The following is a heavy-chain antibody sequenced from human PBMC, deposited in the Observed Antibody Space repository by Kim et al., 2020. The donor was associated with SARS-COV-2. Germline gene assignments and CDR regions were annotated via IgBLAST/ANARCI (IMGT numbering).Heavy chain of an antibody. CDR1: GYTFTSYD. CDR3: ARGLWSGNTAYNWFDP. J-gene: IGHJ5*02. Sequence: ASVKVSCKASGYTFTSYDINWVRQATGQGLEWMGWMNPNSGNTSYAQKFQGRVTMTRNTSISTAYMELSSLRSEDTAVYYCARGLWSGNTAYNWFDPWGQGTLVTVSS. V-gene: IGHV1-8*01. CDR2: MNPNSGNT. D-gene: IGHD3-3*01.